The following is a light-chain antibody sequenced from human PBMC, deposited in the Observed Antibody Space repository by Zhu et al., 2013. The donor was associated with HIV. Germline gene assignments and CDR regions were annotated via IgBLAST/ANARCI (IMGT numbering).Light chain of an antibody. CDR1: QGIRTY. CDR2: AAS. CDR3: HHVNDNPA. V-gene: IGKV1-17*03. J-gene: IGKJ3*01. Sequence: DIQMTQSPSAMSASVGDRVTITCRASQGIRTYLAWFQQEPGKVPKLLVYAASTLQDGVPSRFAGRGSGTEFTLTITGLQPEDFATYYCHHVNDNPAFGPGTTVDFK.